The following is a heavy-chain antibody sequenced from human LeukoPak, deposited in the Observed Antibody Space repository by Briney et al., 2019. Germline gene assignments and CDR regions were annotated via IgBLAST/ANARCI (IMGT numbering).Heavy chain of an antibody. V-gene: IGHV3-20*04. J-gene: IGHJ4*02. CDR3: AREVLRYFDGPYYFDY. CDR1: GFTFSNYE. CDR2: INWNGGST. Sequence: GGSLRLSCAASGFTFSNYEMNWVRQAPGKGLEWVSGINWNGGSTGYADSVKGRFTISRDNAKNSLYLQMNSLRAEDTALYYCAREVLRYFDGPYYFDYWGQGTLVTVSS. D-gene: IGHD3-9*01.